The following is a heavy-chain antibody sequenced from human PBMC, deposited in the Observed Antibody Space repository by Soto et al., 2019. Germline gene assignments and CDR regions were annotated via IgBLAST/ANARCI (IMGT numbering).Heavy chain of an antibody. CDR3: ARDRGGNSFFAC. CDR2: INYSGST. J-gene: IGHJ4*02. CDR1: GASISSYY. D-gene: IGHD2-21*02. Sequence: QVQLQESGPGLVKPSETLSLTCTVSGASISSYYWTWIRQPPGKGLEWIGYINYSGSTNYNPSLNSRGTISVNSSKNQSSMKLSFATAADPAVYYCARDRGGNSFFACWGEGTLVTVSS. V-gene: IGHV4-59*01.